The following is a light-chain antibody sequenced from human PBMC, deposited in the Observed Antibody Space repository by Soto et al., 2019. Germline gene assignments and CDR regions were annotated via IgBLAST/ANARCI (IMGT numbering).Light chain of an antibody. CDR2: AAA. J-gene: IGKJ2*01. CDR1: QSISNY. V-gene: IGKV1-39*01. CDR3: QQNYRTAST. Sequence: DIQMTQSPSSLSASVGDRVTLTCRASQSISNYLNWYQQKPGKAPKLLIYAAASLQSGVPSRFSGSGSGSEFTLTISSLQPEDSATYYCQQNYRTASTFGQGTKLEIK.